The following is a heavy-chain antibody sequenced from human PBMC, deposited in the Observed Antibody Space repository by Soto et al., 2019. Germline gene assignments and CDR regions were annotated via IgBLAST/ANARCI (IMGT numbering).Heavy chain of an antibody. V-gene: IGHV3-74*01. CDR2: INTDGSGT. CDR1: GFTFSSDW. D-gene: IGHD3-22*01. CDR3: ARNYYDSSGYPHPIDY. Sequence: GGSLRLSCAASGFTFSSDWMHWVRQAPGKGLVWVSRINTDGSGTSYADSVKGRFTISRDNAKNTLYLQMNSLRAEDTAVYYCARNYYDSSGYPHPIDYWGQGT. J-gene: IGHJ4*02.